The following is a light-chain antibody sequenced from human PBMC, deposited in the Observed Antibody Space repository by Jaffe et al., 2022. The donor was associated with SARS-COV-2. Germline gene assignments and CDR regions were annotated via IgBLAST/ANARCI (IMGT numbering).Light chain of an antibody. J-gene: IGKJ2*01. Sequence: DIQMTQSPSSLSASVGDRVTITCRASQSISSFLNWYQQKPGEAPKLLIYAASSLQSGVPSRFSGSGSGTDFTLTISSLQPEDFAAYYCQQTSNTPQTFGQGTKLEIK. CDR1: QSISSF. V-gene: IGKV1-39*01. CDR3: QQTSNTPQT. CDR2: AAS.